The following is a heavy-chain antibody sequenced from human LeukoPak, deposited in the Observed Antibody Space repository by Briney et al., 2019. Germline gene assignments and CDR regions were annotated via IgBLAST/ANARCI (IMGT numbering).Heavy chain of an antibody. CDR2: ISAYNGNT. J-gene: IGHJ5*02. Sequence: ASVKVSCKASGYTFTSYGISWVRQAPGQGLEWVGWISAYNGNTNYAQKLQGRVTMTTDTSTSTAYMELRSLRSDDTAVYYCARVVYCSSTSCYFSWFDPWDQGTLVTVSS. CDR1: GYTFTSYG. D-gene: IGHD2-2*01. V-gene: IGHV1-18*01. CDR3: ARVVYCSSTSCYFSWFDP.